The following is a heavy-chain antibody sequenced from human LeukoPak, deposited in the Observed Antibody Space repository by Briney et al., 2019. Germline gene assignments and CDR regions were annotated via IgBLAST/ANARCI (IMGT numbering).Heavy chain of an antibody. V-gene: IGHV3-30-3*01. D-gene: IGHD4-23*01. CDR1: GFTFSSYT. CDR3: ARGRPHGNDY. J-gene: IGHJ4*02. Sequence: GGSLRLSCAASGFTFSSYTMHWVRQAPGKGLEWVALISYDGSNKYYVDSVKGRFTISRDNSKNTLYLQMNSLRVEDTAVYYCARGRPHGNDYWGQGTLVTVSS. CDR2: ISYDGSNK.